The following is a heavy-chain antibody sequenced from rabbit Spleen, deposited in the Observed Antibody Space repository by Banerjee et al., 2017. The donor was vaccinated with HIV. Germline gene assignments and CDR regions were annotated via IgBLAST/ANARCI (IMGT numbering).Heavy chain of an antibody. CDR3: ARAIVPWLGLTRLDL. J-gene: IGHJ6*01. Sequence: QLEESGGRLVQPGGSLTLSCKAYGFTISNYYITWVRQAPGKGLEWIGIIYAAKGSTDYASWVNGRFTISSDNAQSTVDLKMTSLTAADTATYFCARAIVPWLGLTRLDLWGPGTLVTVS. CDR1: GFTISNYY. V-gene: IGHV1S7*01. CDR2: IYAAKGST. D-gene: IGHD4-1*01.